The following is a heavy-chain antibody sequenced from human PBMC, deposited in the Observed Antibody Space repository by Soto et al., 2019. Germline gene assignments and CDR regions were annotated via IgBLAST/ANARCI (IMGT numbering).Heavy chain of an antibody. D-gene: IGHD1-26*01. V-gene: IGHV5-10-1*01. CDR2: IDPSDSYT. Sequence: GESLKISCKGSGYSFTSYWISWVRQMPGKGLEWMGRIDPSDSYTNYSPSFQGHVTISADKSISTAYLQWSSLKASDTAMYYCARNYSGSRNMRTYGMDVWGQGTTVTVSS. J-gene: IGHJ6*02. CDR3: ARNYSGSRNMRTYGMDV. CDR1: GYSFTSYW.